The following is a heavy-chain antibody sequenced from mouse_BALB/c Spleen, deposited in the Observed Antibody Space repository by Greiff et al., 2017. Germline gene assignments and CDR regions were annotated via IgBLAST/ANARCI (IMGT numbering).Heavy chain of an antibody. D-gene: IGHD2-1*01. CDR1: GYSITSDYA. V-gene: IGHV3-2*02. CDR2: ISYSGST. CDR3: ARGGNVWYFDV. Sequence: EVKLVESGPGLVKPSQSLSLTCTVTGYSITSDYAWNWIRQFPGNKLEWMGYISYSGSTSYNPSLKSRISITRDTSKNQFFLQLNSVTTEDTATYYCARGGNVWYFDVWGAGTTVTVSS. J-gene: IGHJ1*01.